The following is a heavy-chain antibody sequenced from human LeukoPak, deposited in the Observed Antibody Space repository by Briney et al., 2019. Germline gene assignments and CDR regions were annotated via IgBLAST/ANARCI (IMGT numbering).Heavy chain of an antibody. V-gene: IGHV3-74*03. Sequence: PGGSLRLSCAASGFTFNLYWVHWIRQAPGKGPEWISRISDDGAATTYADSVKGRFTISRDNAKNSLYLQMHSLRVDDTAVYYCARDSRNHSDSGSYQPYWFDPWGQGTLVTVSS. CDR1: GFTFNLYW. CDR2: ISDDGAAT. D-gene: IGHD3-10*01. CDR3: ARDSRNHSDSGSYQPYWFDP. J-gene: IGHJ5*02.